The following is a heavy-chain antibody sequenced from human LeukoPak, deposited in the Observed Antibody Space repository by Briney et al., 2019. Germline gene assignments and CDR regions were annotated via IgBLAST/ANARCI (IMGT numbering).Heavy chain of an antibody. CDR1: GFTFSDYW. CDR2: INSDESST. V-gene: IGHV3-74*01. Sequence: GGSLRLSCAASGFTFSDYWMHWVRQAPGKGLVWVSRINSDESSTTYADSVKGRFTISRDNAKNTLYLQVNSLRPEDTAVYYFARCFWGSSYYGMDVWGKGTTVTVSS. D-gene: IGHD7-27*01. J-gene: IGHJ6*04. CDR3: ARCFWGSSYYGMDV.